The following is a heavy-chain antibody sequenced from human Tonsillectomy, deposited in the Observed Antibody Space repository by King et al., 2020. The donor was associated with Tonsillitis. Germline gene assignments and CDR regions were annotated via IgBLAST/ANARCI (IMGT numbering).Heavy chain of an antibody. CDR3: ARVRRPSSWYGWFDP. J-gene: IGHJ5*02. D-gene: IGHD6-13*01. V-gene: IGHV5-51*01. Sequence: EEQLVQSGAEVKKPGESLKISCKGSGYSFTSYWIGWVXQMPGKGLEXXXXXXPXDXXXRXXXSFXGQVTISADXSISTAYLQWSXXKASDTAMYYCARVRRPSSWYGWFDPWGQGTLVTVSS. CDR1: GYSFTSYW. CDR2: XXPXDXXX.